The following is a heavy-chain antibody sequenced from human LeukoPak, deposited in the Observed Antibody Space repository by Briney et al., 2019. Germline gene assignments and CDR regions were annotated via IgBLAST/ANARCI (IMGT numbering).Heavy chain of an antibody. CDR3: ASPGYYGSAKGDY. J-gene: IGHJ4*02. D-gene: IGHD3-10*01. CDR2: FYIGGET. V-gene: IGHV3-53*01. Sequence: PGGSLRLSCAASGFTVSSNYMTWVRQAPGKGREWGSDFYIGGETLYADSVKGRFTISRDNSKNMLYLQMNSLRPEDTAVYYCASPGYYGSAKGDYWGPGTLVTVSS. CDR1: GFTVSSNY.